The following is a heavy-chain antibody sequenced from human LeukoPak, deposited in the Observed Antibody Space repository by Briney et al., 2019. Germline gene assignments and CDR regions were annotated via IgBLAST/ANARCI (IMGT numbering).Heavy chain of an antibody. CDR2: IYYSGST. V-gene: IGHV4-59*11. CDR3: ARSSDSSGYYFNFDY. D-gene: IGHD3-22*01. CDR1: GGSISSHY. J-gene: IGHJ4*02. Sequence: SETLSLTCTVSGGSISSHYWSWIRQPPGKGLEWIGYIYYSGSTNYNPSLKSRVTISVDTSKNQFSLKLSSVTAADTAVYYCARSSDSSGYYFNFDYWGQGTLVTVSS.